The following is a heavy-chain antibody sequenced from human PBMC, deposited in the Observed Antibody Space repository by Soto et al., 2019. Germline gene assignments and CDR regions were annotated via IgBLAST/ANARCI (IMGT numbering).Heavy chain of an antibody. V-gene: IGHV1-18*01. Sequence: QDQLVQSGAQAKKPGASLKVTCKSSGYTFSSYGIRWVRQAPGQGLEWMGWISPYNGNTNYAQKVQGRVTMTADTSTSTGNMELRGLRSGATAVYYGARRRAGGYFDYWGQGTPVTVSS. J-gene: IGHJ4*02. CDR2: ISPYNGNT. CDR3: ARRRAGGYFDY. D-gene: IGHD3-10*01. CDR1: GYTFSSYG.